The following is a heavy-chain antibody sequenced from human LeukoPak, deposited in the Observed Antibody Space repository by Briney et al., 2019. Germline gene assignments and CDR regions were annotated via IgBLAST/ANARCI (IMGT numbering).Heavy chain of an antibody. Sequence: ASVKVSCKASGYTFSSYGISWVRQAPGQGLQWMGWISAYNGNTNYAQKLQGRVTMTTDTSTSTAYMELRGLRSDDTAVYYCARAASGAGRYRAFDIWGQGTMVTVSS. CDR2: ISAYNGNT. CDR1: GYTFSSYG. CDR3: ARAASGAGRYRAFDI. V-gene: IGHV1-18*01. J-gene: IGHJ3*02. D-gene: IGHD3-10*01.